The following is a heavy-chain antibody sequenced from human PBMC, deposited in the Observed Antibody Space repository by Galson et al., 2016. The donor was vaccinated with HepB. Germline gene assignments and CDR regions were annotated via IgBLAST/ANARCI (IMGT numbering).Heavy chain of an antibody. CDR1: GYSIGSGFY. CDR3: VRVTASGTSWFGP. J-gene: IGHJ5*02. CDR2: IFHSGNT. Sequence: SETLSLTCSVSGYSIGSGFYWGWIRLSPGKGLQWIGSIFHSGNTYYNPSLRSRVTISLDISKNQVSLNMTSVTAADTAVYYCVRVTASGTSWFGPWGQGTLVTVSS. V-gene: IGHV4-38-2*02. D-gene: IGHD6-13*01.